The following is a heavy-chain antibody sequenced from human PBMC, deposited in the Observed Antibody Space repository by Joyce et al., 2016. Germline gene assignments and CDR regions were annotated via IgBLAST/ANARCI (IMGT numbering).Heavy chain of an antibody. CDR1: EFAFSSHA. J-gene: IGHJ4*02. V-gene: IGHV3-30*03. CDR2: MSNDGSHQ. D-gene: IGHD2-2*02. Sequence: QVPLLESGGGVAQPGRSLSLSCAASEFAFSSHAMHWVRQAPGKGLEWVAVMSNDGSHQYYADSVRGRFTISRDNSQNTLYLQMNSLRVEDTAVYYCTRSSRTGYTAGWPDFDYWGQGTLVTVSS. CDR3: TRSSRTGYTAGWPDFDY.